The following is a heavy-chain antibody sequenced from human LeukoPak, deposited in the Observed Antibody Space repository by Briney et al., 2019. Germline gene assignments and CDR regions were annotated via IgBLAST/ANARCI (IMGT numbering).Heavy chain of an antibody. CDR2: ISGSGGST. V-gene: IGHV3-23*01. J-gene: IGHJ6*03. Sequence: GGSLRLSCAASGFTFSSYAMSWVRQAPRKGLEWVSAISGSGGSTYYADSVKGRFTISRDNSKNTLYLQMNSLRAEDTAVYYCAKDKAYYSYSRDVCGKGTTVTVSS. CDR3: AKDKAYYSYSRDV. CDR1: GFTFSSYA.